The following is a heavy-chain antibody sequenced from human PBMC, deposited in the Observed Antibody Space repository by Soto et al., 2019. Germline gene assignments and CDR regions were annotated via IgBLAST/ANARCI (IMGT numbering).Heavy chain of an antibody. CDR1: SGSLSGYY. CDR2: ISQSGNT. D-gene: IGHD6-6*01. V-gene: IGHV4-34*01. Sequence: SEPLSLTYSIYSGSLSGYYWSWIRQPPGKGLEWIGEISQSGNTNYIPSLKSRVSISIDTSKKQFSLNLASVSAADTAVYYCARAPKVSGSSQTRPDFWGQGTLVTVSS. CDR3: ARAPKVSGSSQTRPDF. J-gene: IGHJ4*02.